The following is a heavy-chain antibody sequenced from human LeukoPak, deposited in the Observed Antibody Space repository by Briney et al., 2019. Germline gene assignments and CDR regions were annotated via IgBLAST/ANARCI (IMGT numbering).Heavy chain of an antibody. D-gene: IGHD3-22*01. V-gene: IGHV4-39*07. CDR1: GGSISSSSYF. CDR3: ARRASDYYYFDY. Sequence: SETLSLTCTVSGGSISSSSYFWGWIRQPPGKGLEWIGTIYYSGSTYYNPSLTSRVTISVDTSKNQFSLKLSSVTAADTAVYYCARRASDYYYFDYWGQGTLVAVSS. J-gene: IGHJ4*02. CDR2: IYYSGST.